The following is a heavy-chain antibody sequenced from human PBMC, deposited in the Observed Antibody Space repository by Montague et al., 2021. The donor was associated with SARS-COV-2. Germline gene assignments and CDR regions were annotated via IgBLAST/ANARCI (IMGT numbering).Heavy chain of an antibody. CDR2: ISGSGGST. J-gene: IGHJ5*02. V-gene: IGHV3-23*01. CDR1: GFTFSSFT. CDR3: TGADNYGS. D-gene: IGHD4-17*01. Sequence: SLRLSCAASGFTFSSFTMSWVRLAPGKGLEWVSTISGSGGSTRYADSVKGRFTISRDNSKSTLFLQMNSLRAEDTALYYCTGADNYGSWGRGTLVTVSS.